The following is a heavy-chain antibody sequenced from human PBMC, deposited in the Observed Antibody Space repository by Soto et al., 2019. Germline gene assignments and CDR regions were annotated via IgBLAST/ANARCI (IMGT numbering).Heavy chain of an antibody. CDR3: TRSRRVVVVAAIGF. V-gene: IGHV4-34*01. Sequence: SETLSLTCAVYGGSFSGYYWSWIRQPPGKGLEWIGEINHSGSTNYNPSPKSRVTISVDTSKNQFSLKLSSVTAEDTAVYYCTRSRRVVVVAAIGFWGQGTLVTVSS. D-gene: IGHD2-15*01. CDR2: INHSGST. J-gene: IGHJ4*02. CDR1: GGSFSGYY.